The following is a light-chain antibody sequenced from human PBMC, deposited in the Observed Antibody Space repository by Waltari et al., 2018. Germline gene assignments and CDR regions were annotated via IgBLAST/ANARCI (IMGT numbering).Light chain of an antibody. CDR1: QSVSSS. CDR2: DAS. Sequence: EIVLTQSPATLSLSPGERATLSCRASQSVSSSLAWYQQTPGQAPRLLIYDASNRATGIPARFSGSRSGTDFTLTISSLEPEGFTVYYCQLRTNLMFTFGQGSKLEI. V-gene: IGKV3-11*01. J-gene: IGKJ2*01. CDR3: QLRTNLMFT.